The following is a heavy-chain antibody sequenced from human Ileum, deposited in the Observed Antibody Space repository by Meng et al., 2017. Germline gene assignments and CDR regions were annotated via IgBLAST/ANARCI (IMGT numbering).Heavy chain of an antibody. V-gene: IGHV4-34*01. CDR3: SRTSYYDNSGYYPG. J-gene: IGHJ4*02. CDR2: INHSGST. CDR1: GGSLSGYY. Sequence: EGLFKPSPTLSLTCACVGGSLSGYYWGWIRQPPGKGLGWIGEINHSGSTNYNPSLKSRVTISVDTSTNQFSLKLSSVTAADTAVYYCSRTSYYDNSGYYPGWGQGTLVTSPQ. D-gene: IGHD3-22*01.